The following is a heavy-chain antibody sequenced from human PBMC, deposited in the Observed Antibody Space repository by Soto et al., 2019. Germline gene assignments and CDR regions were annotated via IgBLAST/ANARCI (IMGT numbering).Heavy chain of an antibody. CDR1: GDSVSSNSAA. CDR2: TYYRSKWYN. D-gene: IGHD6-19*01. CDR3: ARERAGWPSLASSYDAFDI. J-gene: IGHJ3*02. V-gene: IGHV6-1*01. Sequence: KQSQTLSLTCAISGDSVSSNSAAWNWIRQSPSRGLEWLGRTYYRSKWYNDYAVSVKSRITINPDTSKNQFSLQLNSVTPEDTAVYYCARERAGWPSLASSYDAFDIWGQGTMVTVSS.